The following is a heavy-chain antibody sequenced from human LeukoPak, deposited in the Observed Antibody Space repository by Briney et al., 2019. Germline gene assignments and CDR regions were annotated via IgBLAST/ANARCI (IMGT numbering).Heavy chain of an antibody. D-gene: IGHD6-19*01. CDR3: ARAGQWLAPHYFDY. CDR1: GFTFSSYS. J-gene: IGHJ4*02. Sequence: GGSLRLSCAASGFTFSSYSMNWVRQAPGKGLEWVSSISSSSSYIYYADSVKGRFTISRDNAKNSLYLQMNSLRAEDTAVYYCARAGQWLAPHYFDYWGQGTLVTVSS. V-gene: IGHV3-21*01. CDR2: ISSSSSYI.